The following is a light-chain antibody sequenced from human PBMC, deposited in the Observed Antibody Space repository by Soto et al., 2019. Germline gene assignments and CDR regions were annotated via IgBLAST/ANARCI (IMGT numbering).Light chain of an antibody. V-gene: IGKV3-20*01. CDR3: QQYGSSPWT. J-gene: IGKJ2*02. CDR1: QSVSSSY. CDR2: GAS. Sequence: EIVLTQSPGTLSLSPGERATLSCRASQSVSSSYLAWYQQKPGQAPRLLIYGASSRATGIPDRFGGSGSGTDFTLTISRLEPEDFAVYYCQQYGSSPWTFGQGTKLEIK.